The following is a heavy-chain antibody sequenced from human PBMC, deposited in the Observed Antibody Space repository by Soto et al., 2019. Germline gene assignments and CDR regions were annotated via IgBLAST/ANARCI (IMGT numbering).Heavy chain of an antibody. V-gene: IGHV3-21*01. CDR3: GRDCSVTTCTSGLSTYYFRMDV. CDR2: ISSGSDYI. D-gene: IGHD2-2*01. Sequence: PGGSLRLSCAASGFTFRSYTMNWVRQAPGKGLEWVSSISSGSDYIYYADSLKGRFTISRDNAKNSLYLQMNSLRAEDTAVYYCGRDCSVTTCTSGLSTYYFRMDVWGQGTTVTVSS. J-gene: IGHJ6*02. CDR1: GFTFRSYT.